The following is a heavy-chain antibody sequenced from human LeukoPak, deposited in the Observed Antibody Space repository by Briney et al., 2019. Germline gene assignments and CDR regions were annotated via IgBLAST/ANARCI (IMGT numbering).Heavy chain of an antibody. V-gene: IGHV3-33*01. CDR2: IWYDGSNK. Sequence: GGSLRLSCAASGSTFSSYGMHWVRQAPGKGLEWVAVIWYDGSNKYYADSVKGRFTISRDNSKNTLYLQMNSLRAEDTAVYHCAREREMEEYYYDSSGTFDYWGQGTLVTVSS. CDR3: AREREMEEYYYDSSGTFDY. CDR1: GSTFSSYG. J-gene: IGHJ4*02. D-gene: IGHD3-22*01.